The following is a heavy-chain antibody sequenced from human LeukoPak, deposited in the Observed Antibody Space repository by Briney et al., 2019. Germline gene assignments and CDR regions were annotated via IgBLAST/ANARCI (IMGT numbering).Heavy chain of an antibody. D-gene: IGHD4-11*01. J-gene: IGHJ4*02. CDR3: AKGGHYSFFDY. Sequence: GGSLRLSCTASGLIFRNYAMTWVRQAPRKGLEWVSTISGDGTETFYADSVKGRFTISRDNSKNTHYLQMSSLRAEDAGIYYCAKGGHYSFFDYWGQGTLVTVSS. V-gene: IGHV3-23*01. CDR1: GLIFRNYA. CDR2: ISGDGTET.